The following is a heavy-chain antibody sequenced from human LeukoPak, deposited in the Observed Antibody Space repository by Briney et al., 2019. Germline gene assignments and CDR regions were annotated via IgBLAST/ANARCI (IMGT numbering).Heavy chain of an antibody. CDR2: TRYDGSKE. D-gene: IGHD3-3*01. CDR1: GFTFYTHG. J-gene: IGHJ5*02. Sequence: GGSLRLSCVASGFTFYTHGMDWVRQAPGKGLEWLAFTRYDGSKEFYTDSVKGRFTISRDNSKDTLYLQMNSLRVEDTAVYYCAKGVDTHFDFWSGYENWFDPWGQGTLVTVSS. CDR3: AKGVDTHFDFWSGYENWFDP. V-gene: IGHV3-30*02.